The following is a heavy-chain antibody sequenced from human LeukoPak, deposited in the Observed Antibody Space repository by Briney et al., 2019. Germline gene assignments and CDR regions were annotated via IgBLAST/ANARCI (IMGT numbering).Heavy chain of an antibody. CDR1: GFTFSSYA. Sequence: GSLILSCAASGFTFSSYAMSWVRQAPGKGLEWVSAISNNGGYTYYADSVQGRFAISRDNSKSTLCLQMNSLRAEDTAVYYCAKQLGYCSDGSCYFPYWGQGTLVTVSS. D-gene: IGHD2-15*01. V-gene: IGHV3-23*01. J-gene: IGHJ4*02. CDR2: ISNNGGYT. CDR3: AKQLGYCSDGSCYFPY.